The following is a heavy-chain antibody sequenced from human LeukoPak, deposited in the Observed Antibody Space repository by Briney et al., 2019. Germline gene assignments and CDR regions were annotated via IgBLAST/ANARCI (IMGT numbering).Heavy chain of an antibody. CDR2: IYYSGST. Sequence: PSETLSLTCTVSGDSISNYYWSWIRQPPGKGLEWIGYIYYSGSTNYNPSLKSRVTISVDTSKNQFSLKLSSVTAADTAVYYCARARYHTEMTYFRTVYYFDYWGQGTLVTVSS. CDR3: ARARYHTEMTYFRTVYYFDY. V-gene: IGHV4-59*01. CDR1: GDSISNYY. D-gene: IGHD3/OR15-3a*01. J-gene: IGHJ4*02.